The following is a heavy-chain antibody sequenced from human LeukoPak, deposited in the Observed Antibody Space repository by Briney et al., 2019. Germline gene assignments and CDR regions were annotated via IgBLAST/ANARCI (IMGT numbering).Heavy chain of an antibody. CDR3: ARVWIQLWSSFDY. V-gene: IGHV3-48*01. Sequence: GGSLRLSCAASGFTFSSYSMNWVRQAPGKGREGVSYISSSSSTIYYADSVKGRFTISRDNAKHSLYLKMNSLRAEATAVYYCARVWIQLWSSFDYWGKGTLVTVSS. CDR2: ISSSSSTI. J-gene: IGHJ4*02. CDR1: GFTFSSYS. D-gene: IGHD5-18*01.